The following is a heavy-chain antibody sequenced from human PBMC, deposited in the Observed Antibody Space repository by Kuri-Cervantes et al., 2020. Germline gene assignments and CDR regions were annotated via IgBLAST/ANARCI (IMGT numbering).Heavy chain of an antibody. J-gene: IGHJ4*02. Sequence: GGSLRLSCAGSGYTFISYAMHWVRQAPGKGLEWVSRVSFDGSNKYNAGSVKGRFTVSRDISENTHYLQMNSLRAEDTAVYYCARDFRLLWFGELSAIDYWGQGTLVTVSS. D-gene: IGHD3-10*01. V-gene: IGHV3-30*07. CDR3: ARDFRLLWFGELSAIDY. CDR2: VSFDGSNK. CDR1: GYTFISYA.